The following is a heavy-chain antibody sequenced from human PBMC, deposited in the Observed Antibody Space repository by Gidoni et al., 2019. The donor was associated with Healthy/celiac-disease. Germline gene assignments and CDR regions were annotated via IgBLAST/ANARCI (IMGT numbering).Heavy chain of an antibody. CDR1: GFPFSSYA. J-gene: IGHJ4*02. CDR3: ARGDYDSSGYHLDY. CDR2: ISYDGSNK. V-gene: IGHV3-30-3*01. D-gene: IGHD3-22*01. Sequence: QVQLVASGGGVVQPGRSLRLSCAASGFPFSSYAMHWVRQAPGKGLEWVAVISYDGSNKYYADSVKGRFTISRDNSKNTLYLQMNSLRAEDTAVYYCARGDYDSSGYHLDYWGQGTLVTVSS.